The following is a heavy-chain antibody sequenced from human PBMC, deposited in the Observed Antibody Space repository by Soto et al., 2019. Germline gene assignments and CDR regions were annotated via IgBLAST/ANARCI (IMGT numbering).Heavy chain of an antibody. CDR3: ARDLELQSVVVSAGAFDI. J-gene: IGHJ3*02. CDR1: GYTFTSYG. V-gene: IGHV1-18*01. CDR2: ISAYNGNT. D-gene: IGHD2-21*01. Sequence: ASVKVSCKASGYTFTSYGISWVRQAPGQGLEWMGWISAYNGNTNYAQKLQGRVTMTTDTSTSTAYMELRSLRSDDTAVYYCARDLELQSVVVSAGAFDIWGQGTMVTVSS.